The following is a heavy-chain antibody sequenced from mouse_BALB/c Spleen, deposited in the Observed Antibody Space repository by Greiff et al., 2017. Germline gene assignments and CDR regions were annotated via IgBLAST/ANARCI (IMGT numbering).Heavy chain of an antibody. CDR2: IFPGSGNT. CDR3: ARKEGFQYYAMDY. J-gene: IGHJ4*01. CDR1: GYSFTSYY. V-gene: IGHV1-66*01. D-gene: IGHD6-1*01. Sequence: QVQLKESGPELVKPGASVKISCKASGYSFTSYYIHWVKQRPGQGLEWIGWIFPGSGNTKYNEKFKGKATLTADTSSSTAYMQLSSLTSEDSAVYVCARKEGFQYYAMDYWGQGTSVTVSS.